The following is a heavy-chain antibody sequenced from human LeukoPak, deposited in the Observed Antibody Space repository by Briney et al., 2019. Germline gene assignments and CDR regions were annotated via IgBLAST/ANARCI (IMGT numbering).Heavy chain of an antibody. CDR3: ARDGGIGRFDP. D-gene: IGHD3-16*01. Sequence: SETLSLTCTVSGGSISSSSYYWGWIRQPPGKGLEWIGSIYYSGSTYYTPSLKSRVTISVDTSKNQFSLKLSSVTAADTAVYYCARDGGIGRFDPWGQGTLVTVSS. CDR1: GGSISSSSYY. J-gene: IGHJ5*02. V-gene: IGHV4-39*07. CDR2: IYYSGST.